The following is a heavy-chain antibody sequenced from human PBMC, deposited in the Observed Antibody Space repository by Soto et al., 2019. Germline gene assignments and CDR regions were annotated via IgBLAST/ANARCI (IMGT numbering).Heavy chain of an antibody. Sequence: PGGSLRLSCAASGFTFSSYSMNWVRQAPGKGLEWVSSISSSSSYIYYADSVKGRFTISRDNAKNSLYLQMNSLRAEDTAVYYCARDIYCSGGSCYYYYGMDVWGQGTTVTVSS. CDR3: ARDIYCSGGSCYYYYGMDV. V-gene: IGHV3-21*01. J-gene: IGHJ6*02. D-gene: IGHD2-15*01. CDR1: GFTFSSYS. CDR2: ISSSSSYI.